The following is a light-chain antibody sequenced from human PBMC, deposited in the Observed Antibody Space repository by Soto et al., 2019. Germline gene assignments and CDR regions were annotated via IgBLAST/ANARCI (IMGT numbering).Light chain of an antibody. J-gene: IGKJ2*01. Sequence: DIQMTQSPSILSASVGDRVTFTCRASQSISTWLAWYQLKPVKAPKLRIYGASSLGSGVTSRFSGSGSGTEFTLSISSLQPEDFATYYCQQYDPYSYTFGKETKLEIK. CDR3: QQYDPYSYT. V-gene: IGKV1-5*01. CDR2: GAS. CDR1: QSISTW.